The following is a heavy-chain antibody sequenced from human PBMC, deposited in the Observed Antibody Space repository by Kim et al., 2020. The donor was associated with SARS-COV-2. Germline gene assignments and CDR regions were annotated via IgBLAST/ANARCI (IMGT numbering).Heavy chain of an antibody. Sequence: GGSLRLSCEASGFIFSSYRMNWVRQAPGKGLEWVSSISSSSSYIDYADSVKGRFTISRDNAKDSLYLQMNSLRDEDTALYYCARDGAYTMSGGFDIWGQGKMVTVSS. J-gene: IGHJ3*02. D-gene: IGHD3-10*01. CDR2: ISSSSSYI. CDR1: GFIFSSYR. CDR3: ARDGAYTMSGGFDI. V-gene: IGHV3-21*01.